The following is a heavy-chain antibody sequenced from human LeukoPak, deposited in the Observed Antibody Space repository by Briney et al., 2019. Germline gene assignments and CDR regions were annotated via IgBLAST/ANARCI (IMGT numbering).Heavy chain of an antibody. Sequence: GRSLRLSCAASGFTFDDYAMHWVRQVPGKGLEWVSGISWNSGSIGYADSVKGRFTISRDNAKNSLYLQMNSLRAEDTALYYCAKGDQYYDFWSGYSNAFDIWGQRTMVTVSS. CDR2: ISWNSGSI. CDR1: GFTFDDYA. CDR3: AKGDQYYDFWSGYSNAFDI. D-gene: IGHD3-3*01. J-gene: IGHJ3*02. V-gene: IGHV3-9*01.